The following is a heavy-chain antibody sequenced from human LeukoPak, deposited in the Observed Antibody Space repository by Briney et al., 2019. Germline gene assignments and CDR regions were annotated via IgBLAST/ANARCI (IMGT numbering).Heavy chain of an antibody. D-gene: IGHD3-22*01. Sequence: PGGSLRLSCAASGFTFSSYEMNWVRQAPGKGLEGFSYISSSGSTIYYADSVKGRFTISRDNAKNSLYLQMNSLRAEDTAVYYCASPTGSSGYGWDYWGQGTLVTVSS. CDR3: ASPTGSSGYGWDY. CDR1: GFTFSSYE. J-gene: IGHJ4*02. CDR2: ISSSGSTI. V-gene: IGHV3-48*03.